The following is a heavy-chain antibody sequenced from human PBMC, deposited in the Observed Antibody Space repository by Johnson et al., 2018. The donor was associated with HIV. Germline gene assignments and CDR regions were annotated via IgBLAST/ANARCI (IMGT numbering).Heavy chain of an antibody. J-gene: IGHJ3*02. V-gene: IGHV3-66*01. CDR2: IYSGGST. CDR1: GFTVSSNY. Sequence: VQLVESGGGLVQPGGSLRLSCAASGFTVSSNYMSWVRQAPGKGLEWVSVIYSGGSTYYADSVKGRFTLSRDNSKNTRYLQMNSLRAEDTAVYYCARVGDDYDDSYDAFDIWGQGTMVTVSS. CDR3: ARVGDDYDDSYDAFDI. D-gene: IGHD4-17*01.